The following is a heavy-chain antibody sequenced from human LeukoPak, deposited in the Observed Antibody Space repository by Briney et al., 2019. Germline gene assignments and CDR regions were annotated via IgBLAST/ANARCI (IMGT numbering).Heavy chain of an antibody. Sequence: GGSLRLSCAASGFCLSTYWKSWGRKAPGKGQGWVSNIKQDESGTDYVDSVKGRLTTSRENAKNTQYLQKHSLRAEEKTVYYSAKSRGSAFPMSRYFEYWGQGTLVTVSS. CDR1: GFCLSTYW. J-gene: IGHJ4*02. CDR3: AKSRGSAFPMSRYFEY. V-gene: IGHV3-7*03. D-gene: IGHD3-10*01. CDR2: IKQDESGT.